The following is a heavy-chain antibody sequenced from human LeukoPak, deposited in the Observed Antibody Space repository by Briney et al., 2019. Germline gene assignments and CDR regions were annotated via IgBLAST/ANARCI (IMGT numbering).Heavy chain of an antibody. CDR3: ARVKISNYGSDYDY. J-gene: IGHJ4*02. CDR2: ISPNSGGT. Sequence: GASVKVSCKASGYTFTVNNIHWVRQAPGQGLEWMGWISPNSGGTNYAQNFQGRVTMTRGTSISTAYMELSRLRSDDTAVYYCARVKISNYGSDYDYWDQGTLVTVSS. V-gene: IGHV1-2*02. CDR1: GYTFTVNN. D-gene: IGHD3-10*01.